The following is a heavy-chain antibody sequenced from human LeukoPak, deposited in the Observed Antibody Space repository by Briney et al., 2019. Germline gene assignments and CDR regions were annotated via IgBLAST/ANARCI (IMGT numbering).Heavy chain of an antibody. V-gene: IGHV4-34*01. CDR3: ARGQPWRSSFDY. D-gene: IGHD6-19*01. J-gene: IGHJ4*02. CDR2: INHGGST. CDR1: GGSFSGYY. Sequence: SETLSLTCAVYGGSFSGYYWSWIRQPPGKGLEWIGEINHGGSTNYNPSLKSRVTISVDTSKNQFSLKLSSVTAADTAVYYCARGQPWRSSFDYWGQGTLVTVSS.